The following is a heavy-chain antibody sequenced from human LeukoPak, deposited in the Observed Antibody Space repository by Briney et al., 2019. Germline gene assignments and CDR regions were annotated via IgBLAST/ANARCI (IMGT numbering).Heavy chain of an antibody. V-gene: IGHV3-30-3*01. Sequence: GGSLRLSCAASGFTFSSYAIHWVRQAPGKGLEWVAAISYGGGNKYYADSVKGRFTISRDNSKNTLYLQMNSLRAEDTAVYYCARRPYSSSLIDYWGQGTLVTVSS. CDR2: ISYGGGNK. CDR1: GFTFSSYA. J-gene: IGHJ4*02. D-gene: IGHD6-13*01. CDR3: ARRPYSSSLIDY.